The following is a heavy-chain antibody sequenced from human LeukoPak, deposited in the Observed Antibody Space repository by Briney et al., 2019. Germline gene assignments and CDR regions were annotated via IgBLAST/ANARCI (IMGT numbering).Heavy chain of an antibody. Sequence: SETLSLTCTVSGDSIGSHYWSWIRQPPGKGLEWIGYIFCVGSTNYNPSLKSRVTISVDTSKNQFSLKLNSVTAADTAAYYCARDYYDSRGEAFDIWGQGTMVTVSS. CDR1: GDSIGSHY. CDR3: ARDYYDSRGEAFDI. CDR2: IFCVGST. D-gene: IGHD3-22*01. J-gene: IGHJ3*02. V-gene: IGHV4-59*11.